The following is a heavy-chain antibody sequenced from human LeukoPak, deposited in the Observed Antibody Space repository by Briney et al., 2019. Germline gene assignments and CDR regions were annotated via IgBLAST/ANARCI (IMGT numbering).Heavy chain of an antibody. Sequence: GGSLRLSCAASGFTFSSYWMHWVRQAPGKGLEWVAVISYDGSNKYYADSVKGRFTISRDNSKNTLYLQMNSLRAEDTAVYYCAKLYGDYVDYWGQGTLVTVSS. D-gene: IGHD4-17*01. J-gene: IGHJ4*02. CDR3: AKLYGDYVDY. CDR1: GFTFSSYW. V-gene: IGHV3-30*18. CDR2: ISYDGSNK.